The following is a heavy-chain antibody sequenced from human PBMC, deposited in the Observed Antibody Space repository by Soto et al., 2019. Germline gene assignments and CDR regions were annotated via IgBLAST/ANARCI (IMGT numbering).Heavy chain of an antibody. V-gene: IGHV3-23*01. Sequence: LRLSCAASGFSFSNYSMTWVRQAPGRGLEWVSSITGNGGGTFYADSVKGRFTISRDNSKDTLFLQMSSLRAEGTAVYYCAKAGRLVINWFDPWGQGTLVTVSS. CDR2: ITGNGGGT. CDR3: AKAGRLVINWFDP. CDR1: GFSFSNYS. J-gene: IGHJ5*02. D-gene: IGHD2-21*01.